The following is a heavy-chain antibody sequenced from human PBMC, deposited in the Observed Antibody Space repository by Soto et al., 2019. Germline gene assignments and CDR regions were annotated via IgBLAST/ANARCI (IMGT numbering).Heavy chain of an antibody. V-gene: IGHV1-18*04. CDR3: ARVNDFPFRGYFDY. Sequence: GASVKVSCKASGYTFTSYGISWVRQAPGQGLEWMGWISAYNGNTNYAQKLQGRVTMTTDTSTSTAYMELRSLRSDDTAVYYCARVNDFPFRGYFDYWGQGTLVTAPQ. J-gene: IGHJ4*02. CDR2: ISAYNGNT. CDR1: GYTFTSYG. D-gene: IGHD3-3*01.